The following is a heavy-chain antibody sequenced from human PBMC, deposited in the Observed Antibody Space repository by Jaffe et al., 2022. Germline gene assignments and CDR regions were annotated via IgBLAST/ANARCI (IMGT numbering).Heavy chain of an antibody. CDR3: ARSSSSSWYGSGIYFQH. CDR2: IYHSGST. CDR1: GYSISSGYY. V-gene: IGHV4-38-2*01. D-gene: IGHD6-13*01. Sequence: QVQLQESGPGLVKPSETLSLTCAVSGYSISSGYYWGWIRQPPGKGLEWIGSIYHSGSTYYNPSLKSRVTISVDTSKNQFSLKLSSVTAADTAVYYCARSSSSSWYGSGIYFQHWGQGTLVTVSS. J-gene: IGHJ1*01.